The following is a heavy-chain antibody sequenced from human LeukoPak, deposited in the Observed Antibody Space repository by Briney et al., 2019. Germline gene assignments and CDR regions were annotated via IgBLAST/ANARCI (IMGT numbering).Heavy chain of an antibody. J-gene: IGHJ3*02. CDR2: ISYDGSNK. Sequence: GRSLRLSCAASGFTFSSYGMHWVRQAPSKGLEWVAVISYDGSNKYYADSVKGRFTISRDNSKNTLYLQMNSLRAEDTAVYYCAKLYDAFDIWGQGTMVTVSS. CDR1: GFTFSSYG. CDR3: AKLYDAFDI. V-gene: IGHV3-30*18.